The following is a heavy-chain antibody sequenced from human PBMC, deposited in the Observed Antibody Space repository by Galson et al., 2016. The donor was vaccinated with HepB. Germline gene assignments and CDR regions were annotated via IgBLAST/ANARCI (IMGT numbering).Heavy chain of an antibody. J-gene: IGHJ4*02. V-gene: IGHV1-24*01. CDR3: ARRPRGRITERPGIDY. D-gene: IGHD6-6*01. CDR2: FDPENGET. Sequence: SVKVSCKVSGYTLTELSMDWVRKAPGKGLEWMGGFDPENGETIYAQKFQGRVTMTEDTSTDTVYMELSSLRSEDTAVYYCARRPRGRITERPGIDYWGQGTLVIVSS. CDR1: GYTLTELS.